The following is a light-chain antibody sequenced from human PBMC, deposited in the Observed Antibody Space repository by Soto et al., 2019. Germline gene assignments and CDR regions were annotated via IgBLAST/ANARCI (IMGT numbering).Light chain of an antibody. Sequence: QSVLTQPPSVSGAPGQRVTISCTGSSCNIGAGYDVHWYQQLPGTAPKLLIYGNSNRPSGVPDRFSGSKSGTSASLAITGLQAEDEADYYCQSYDSARGVFGGGTKLTVL. CDR1: SCNIGAGYD. CDR3: QSYDSARGV. CDR2: GNS. V-gene: IGLV1-40*01. J-gene: IGLJ2*01.